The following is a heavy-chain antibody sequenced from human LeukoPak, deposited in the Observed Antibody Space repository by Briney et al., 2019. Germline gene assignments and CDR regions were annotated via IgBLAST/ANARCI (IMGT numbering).Heavy chain of an antibody. D-gene: IGHD6-13*01. CDR3: ARDFSLSSSWYYFDY. CDR1: GFTFSSYS. V-gene: IGHV3-21*01. J-gene: IGHJ4*02. Sequence: GGSLRLSCAASGFTFSSYSMNWVLQAPGKGLEWVSSISSSSSYIYYADSVKGRFTISRDNAKNSLYLQMNSLRAEDTAVYYCARDFSLSSSWYYFDYWGQGTLVTVSS. CDR2: ISSSSSYI.